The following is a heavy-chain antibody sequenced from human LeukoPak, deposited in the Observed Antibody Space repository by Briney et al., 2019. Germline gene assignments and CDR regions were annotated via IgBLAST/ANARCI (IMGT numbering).Heavy chain of an antibody. CDR1: GGSISSYY. CDR2: IYYSGST. Sequence: PSETLSLTCTVSGGSISSYYWSWIRQPPGKGLEWIGYIYYSGSTNYNPSLKSRVTIPIDTSKNQFSLKLSSVTAADTAVYYCARRSGSYLAYWGQGTLVTVSS. D-gene: IGHD1-26*01. CDR3: ARRSGSYLAY. V-gene: IGHV4-59*08. J-gene: IGHJ4*02.